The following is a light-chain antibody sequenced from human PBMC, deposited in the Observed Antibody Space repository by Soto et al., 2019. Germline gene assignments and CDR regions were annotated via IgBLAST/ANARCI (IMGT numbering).Light chain of an antibody. V-gene: IGLV2-14*03. Sequence: QSVLAQPASVSGSPGQSVTISCTGSSSDVGLYNYVSWFQHHPGKAPKLMIYDVTNRPSGVSNRFSGSKSGNTASLTISGLQAEDEADYYFTSYTSSSTLRYVFGTGTKVTVL. CDR3: TSYTSSSTLRYV. J-gene: IGLJ1*01. CDR2: DVT. CDR1: SSDVGLYNY.